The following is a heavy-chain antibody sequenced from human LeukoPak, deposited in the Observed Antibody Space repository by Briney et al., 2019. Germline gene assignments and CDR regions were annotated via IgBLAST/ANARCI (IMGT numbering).Heavy chain of an antibody. CDR1: GFTVSNNY. CDR3: ARDRDHSGYQLY. V-gene: IGHV3-53*01. CDR2: IYSGGST. Sequence: GGSLRLSCAASGFTVSNNYMSWVRQAPGKGLEWVSVIYSGGSTYYADSVKGRFTITRDNSKNTLYLQMNSLRAEDTAVYYCARDRDHSGYQLYWGQGTLVTVSS. J-gene: IGHJ4*02. D-gene: IGHD3-22*01.